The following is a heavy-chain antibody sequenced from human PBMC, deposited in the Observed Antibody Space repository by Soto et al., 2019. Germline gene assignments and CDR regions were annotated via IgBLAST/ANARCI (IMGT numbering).Heavy chain of an antibody. D-gene: IGHD3-10*01. V-gene: IGHV4-34*01. CDR3: AREAVRHYYGSGSYYNPGWFDP. CDR2: INHSGST. CDR1: GGSFSGYY. Sequence: LSLTCAVYGGSFSGYYWSWIRQPPGKGLEWIGEINHSGSTNYNPSLKSRVAISVDTSKNQFSLKLSSVTAADTAVYYCAREAVRHYYGSGSYYNPGWFDPWGQGTLVTVSS. J-gene: IGHJ5*02.